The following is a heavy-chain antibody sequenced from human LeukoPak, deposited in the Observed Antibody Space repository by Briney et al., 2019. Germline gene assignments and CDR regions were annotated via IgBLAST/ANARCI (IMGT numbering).Heavy chain of an antibody. CDR3: ARGVVVVVAATTEYYFDY. D-gene: IGHD2-15*01. V-gene: IGHV3-21*01. CDR1: GFTFSSFS. Sequence: GSLRLSCAASGFTFSSFSMNWVRQPPGKGLEWVSSITSSSNYIYYAESVKGRLTISRDNAKNSLYLQMNSLRAEDTGVYYCARGVVVVVAATTEYYFDYWGQGTLVTVSS. CDR2: ITSSSNYI. J-gene: IGHJ4*02.